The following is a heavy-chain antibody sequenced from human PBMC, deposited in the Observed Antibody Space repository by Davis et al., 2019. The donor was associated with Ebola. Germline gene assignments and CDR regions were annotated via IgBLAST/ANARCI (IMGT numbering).Heavy chain of an antibody. Sequence: GESLKISCAASGSTFDDYTMHWVRQAPGKGLEWVSLISWDGGSTYYADSVKGRFTISRDNSNNLLYLQMNSLRAEDTAVYYCAIPDCSGANCYSVYIKNWGQGTLVTVSS. D-gene: IGHD2-15*01. CDR2: ISWDGGST. V-gene: IGHV3-43*01. J-gene: IGHJ4*02. CDR3: AIPDCSGANCYSVYIKN. CDR1: GSTFDDYT.